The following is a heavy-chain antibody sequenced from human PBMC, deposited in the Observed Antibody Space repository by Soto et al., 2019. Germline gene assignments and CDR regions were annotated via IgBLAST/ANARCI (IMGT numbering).Heavy chain of an antibody. D-gene: IGHD2-2*01. Sequence: VGSLRLSCAASWFTVSNTYMTWVRQPPGKGLECVSVIYTTGGTNYADSVKGRFFISRDNSKNTLYLQMNNLRAEDTAVYYCARALPLAKGAFDPWGQGTLVTVSS. J-gene: IGHJ5*02. CDR2: IYTTGGT. CDR3: ARALPLAKGAFDP. V-gene: IGHV3-53*01. CDR1: WFTVSNTY.